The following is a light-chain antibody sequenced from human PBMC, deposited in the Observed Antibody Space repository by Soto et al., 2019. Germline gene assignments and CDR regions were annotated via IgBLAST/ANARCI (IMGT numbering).Light chain of an antibody. Sequence: DIQMTQCPPSLSASVEDRVIIACRASQSISNHLNWYQQKPGKAPKVLIFAASSLQSGVPSGFSGSRSGTDFTLTISSLQPEDSATYYCQQSYRSLVCTFGPGTRLEI. CDR3: QQSYRSLVCT. V-gene: IGKV1-39*01. CDR2: AAS. J-gene: IGKJ5*01. CDR1: QSISNH.